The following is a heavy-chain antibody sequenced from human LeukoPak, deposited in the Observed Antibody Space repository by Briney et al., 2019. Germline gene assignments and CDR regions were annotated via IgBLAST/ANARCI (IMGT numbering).Heavy chain of an antibody. V-gene: IGHV5-51*01. Sequence: GESLKISCKGSGYSFTSYWIGWVRQMPGKGLEWMGIIYPGDSDTRYSPSFQRQVTISADKSISTAYLQWSSLKASDTAMYYCSRGRYYGSGSYLKYVMDVWGKGTTVTVSS. CDR1: GYSFTSYW. CDR2: IYPGDSDT. CDR3: SRGRYYGSGSYLKYVMDV. J-gene: IGHJ6*04. D-gene: IGHD3-10*01.